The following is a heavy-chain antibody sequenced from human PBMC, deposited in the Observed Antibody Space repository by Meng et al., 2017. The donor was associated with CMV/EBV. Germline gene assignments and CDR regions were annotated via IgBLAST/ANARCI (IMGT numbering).Heavy chain of an antibody. D-gene: IGHD1-7*01. CDR3: ARGSGAGTTWSYFDY. V-gene: IGHV1-69*12. CDR2: IIPIFGTA. Sequence: QVQLVQSGAGVKKPGSSGKVSGKASGGTFSSYAISWVRQAPGQGLEWMGGIIPIFGTANYAQKFQGRVTITADESTSTAYMELSSLRSEDTAVYYCARGSGAGTTWSYFDYWGQGTLVTVSS. CDR1: GGTFSSYA. J-gene: IGHJ4*02.